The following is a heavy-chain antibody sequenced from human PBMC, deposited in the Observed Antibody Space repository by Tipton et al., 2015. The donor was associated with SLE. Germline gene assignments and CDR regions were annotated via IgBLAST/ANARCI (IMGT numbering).Heavy chain of an antibody. CDR3: ARDKSYCSSTSCDFWYFDL. D-gene: IGHD2-2*01. V-gene: IGHV4-39*07. Sequence: TLSLTCTVSGGSISSSSHYWGWIRQPPGKGLEWIGSIYYSGSTNYNPSLKSRVTISVDTSKNQFSLKLSSVTAADTAVYYCARDKSYCSSTSCDFWYFDLWGRGTLVTVSS. J-gene: IGHJ2*01. CDR2: IYYSGST. CDR1: GGSISSSSHY.